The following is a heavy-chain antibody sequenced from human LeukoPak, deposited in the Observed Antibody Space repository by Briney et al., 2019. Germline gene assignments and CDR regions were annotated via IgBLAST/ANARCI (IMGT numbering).Heavy chain of an antibody. Sequence: GGSLRLSCAASGFTFNSYWMHWVRQAPRKGLVWVSRIDEDGKTIDYADSVKGRFTISRDNAKDTLYIQMSSPRDGDTAVYYCVSDLCGGDDQWGRGTLVTVSS. V-gene: IGHV3-74*01. CDR2: IDEDGKTI. J-gene: IGHJ5*02. CDR1: GFTFNSYW. CDR3: VSDLCGGDDQ. D-gene: IGHD3-3*01.